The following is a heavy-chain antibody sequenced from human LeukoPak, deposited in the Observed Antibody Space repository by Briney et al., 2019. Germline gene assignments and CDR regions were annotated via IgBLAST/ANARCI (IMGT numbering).Heavy chain of an antibody. CDR1: GFTFSSYA. J-gene: IGHJ5*02. CDR3: AKFSQGEARPSWFDP. Sequence: PGGSLRLSCAASGFTFSSYAMSWVRQAPGKGLEGVSAISGSGGSTYYADSVKGRFTISRDNSKNTLYLQMNSLRAEDTAVYYCAKFSQGEARPSWFDPWGQGTLVTVSS. D-gene: IGHD2-21*01. CDR2: ISGSGGST. V-gene: IGHV3-23*01.